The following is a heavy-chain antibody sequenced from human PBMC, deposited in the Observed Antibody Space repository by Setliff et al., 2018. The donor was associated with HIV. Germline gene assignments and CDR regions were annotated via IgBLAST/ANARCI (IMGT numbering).Heavy chain of an antibody. CDR1: GGSISSYY. V-gene: IGHV4-4*07. Sequence: SETLSLTCTVSGGSISSYYWSWIRQPAGKGLEWIGRIYASGRTNYNPSLKSRVTLSVDTSKNQFSLKVTSVTAADTAVYYCARAKYYYDTSAYYGSRDWYFDLWGRGTLVTAPQ. CDR3: ARAKYYYDTSAYYGSRDWYFDL. D-gene: IGHD3-22*01. J-gene: IGHJ2*01. CDR2: IYASGRT.